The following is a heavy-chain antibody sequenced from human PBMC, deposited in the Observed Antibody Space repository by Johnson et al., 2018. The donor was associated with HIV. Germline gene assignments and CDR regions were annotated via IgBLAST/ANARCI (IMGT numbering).Heavy chain of an antibody. V-gene: IGHV3-20*04. CDR3: AKVHSSSSNGFDI. D-gene: IGHD6-6*01. Sequence: VQLVESGGGVVRPGGSLRLSCAASGFSFDDYDMSWVRQAPGKGLEWVSGIYWTGGRTSYADSVKGRFTISRDNAKNSLYLQMNSLRADDTAVYYCAKVHSSSSNGFDIWGQGTMVTVSS. CDR2: IYWTGGRT. CDR1: GFSFDDYD. J-gene: IGHJ3*02.